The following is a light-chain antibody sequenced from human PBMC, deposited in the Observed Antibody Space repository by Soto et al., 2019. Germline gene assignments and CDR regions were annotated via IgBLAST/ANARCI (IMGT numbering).Light chain of an antibody. V-gene: IGLV2-11*01. CDR3: CLYAVTFYV. Sequence: QSALTQPRSVSGSPGQSVTISCTGASSDVGTYDFVSWYQQHPGKAPRLMIFDVSERPSGAPDRFSGSKSGNTASLTISGLQAEDEADYYCCLYAVTFYVFGTRTKVTVL. CDR1: SSDVGTYDF. CDR2: DVS. J-gene: IGLJ1*01.